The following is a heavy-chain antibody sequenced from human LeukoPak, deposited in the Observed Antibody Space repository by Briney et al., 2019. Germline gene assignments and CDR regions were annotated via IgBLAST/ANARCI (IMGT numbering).Heavy chain of an antibody. J-gene: IGHJ3*02. V-gene: IGHV3-53*01. CDR2: IYTGGDT. CDR1: GFTASSNY. CDR3: ARDKFQRGDAFDI. Sequence: GGSLRLSCAASGFTASSNYMRWVRQAPGKGLEWVSVIYTGGDTYYADSVKGRFTISRDNSKNTVYLQMNSLRAEDTAVYYCARDKFQRGDAFDIWGQGTMVTVSS.